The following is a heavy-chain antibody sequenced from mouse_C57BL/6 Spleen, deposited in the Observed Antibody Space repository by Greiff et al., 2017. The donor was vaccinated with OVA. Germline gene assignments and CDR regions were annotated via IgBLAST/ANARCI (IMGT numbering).Heavy chain of an antibody. CDR2: IDPSDSYT. D-gene: IGHD3-2*02. CDR1: GYTFTSYW. J-gene: IGHJ1*03. Sequence: QVQLQQPGAELVKPGASVKLSCKASGYTFTSYWMQWVKQRPGQGLEWIGEIDPSDSYTNYNQKFKGKATLTVDTSSSTAYMQLSSLTSEDSAVYYCARRGLRPRYFDVWGTGTTVTVSS. CDR3: ARRGLRPRYFDV. V-gene: IGHV1-50*01.